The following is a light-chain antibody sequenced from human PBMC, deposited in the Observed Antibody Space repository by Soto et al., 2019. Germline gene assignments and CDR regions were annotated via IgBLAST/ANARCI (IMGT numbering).Light chain of an antibody. J-gene: IGLJ2*01. V-gene: IGLV2-11*01. CDR1: MRDVGAYNL. CDR3: CSYAGSYNLV. Sequence: QSALTQPASVSGSAGQSITISCSGTMRDVGAYNLVSWYQQHPGTAPKLMIYDVSKRPSGVPDRFSGSKSGNTASLTISGLQAEDEADYYCCSYAGSYNLVFGGGTKLTVL. CDR2: DVS.